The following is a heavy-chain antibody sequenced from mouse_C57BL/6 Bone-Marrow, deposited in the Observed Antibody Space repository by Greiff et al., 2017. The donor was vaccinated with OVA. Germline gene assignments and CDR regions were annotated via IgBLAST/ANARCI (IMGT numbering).Heavy chain of an antibody. D-gene: IGHD1-1*01. CDR1: GYTFTSYW. V-gene: IGHV1-69*01. J-gene: IGHJ1*03. CDR3: ARAYYYGGYFEV. Sequence: VQLQQPGAELVMPGASVKLSCKASGYTFTSYWMHWVKQRPGQGLEWIGEIDPSDSYTNYNQKFKGKSTLTVDKSSSTAYMQLSSLTSEDAAVYFCARAYYYGGYFEVWGTGTTVTVSA. CDR2: IDPSDSYT.